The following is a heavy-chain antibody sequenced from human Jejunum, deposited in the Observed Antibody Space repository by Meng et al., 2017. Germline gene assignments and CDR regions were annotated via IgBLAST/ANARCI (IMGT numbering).Heavy chain of an antibody. CDR3: ARNSYADYFDSGTYRDAFDS. J-gene: IGHJ3*02. Sequence: SETLSLTCTVSGGSITSYYWSWIRQSAGKGLEWIGRIHTGGNTNYNPFLKSRVTMSADTSKNQFSLKLTSVTAADTAVYYCARNSYADYFDSGTYRDAFDSWGQGTKVTVS. CDR1: GGSITSYY. CDR2: IHTGGNT. D-gene: IGHD3-10*01. V-gene: IGHV4-4*07.